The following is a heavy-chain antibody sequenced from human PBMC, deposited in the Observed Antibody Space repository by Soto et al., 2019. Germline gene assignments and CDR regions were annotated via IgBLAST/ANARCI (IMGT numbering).Heavy chain of an antibody. CDR1: GDSVTISDYY. CDR2: IHYSGST. D-gene: IGHD3-22*01. J-gene: IGHJ4*02. V-gene: IGHV4-39*01. CDR3: AAHDSGGYYAEY. Sequence: QLQLQESGPGLVKPSETLSLTCTVSGDSVTISDYYWGWIRPPPGKGLEWIGSIHYSGSTYYNPPLKSRVTISGDTSKKQFSLKLTSVTAADAAVYYCAAHDSGGYYAEYWGQGTLVTVSA.